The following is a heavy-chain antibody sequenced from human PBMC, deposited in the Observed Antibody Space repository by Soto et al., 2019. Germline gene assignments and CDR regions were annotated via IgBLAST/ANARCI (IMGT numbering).Heavy chain of an antibody. CDR1: GYTFTSYA. CDR3: ARGTVVTHFDY. CDR2: INAGNGNT. V-gene: IGHV1-3*05. D-gene: IGHD2-15*01. J-gene: IGHJ4*02. Sequence: QVPLVQSGAEEKKPGASVKVSCKASGYTFTSYAMHCVRQAPGQRLEWMGWINAGNGNTKYSQKFQGRVTITRDTSASTAYMELSSLRSEDTAVYYCARGTVVTHFDYWGQGTLVTVSS.